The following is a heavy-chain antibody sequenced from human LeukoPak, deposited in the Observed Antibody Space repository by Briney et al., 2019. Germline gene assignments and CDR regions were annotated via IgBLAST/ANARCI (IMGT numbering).Heavy chain of an antibody. CDR3: ARDQRNSGSYRFEY. CDR2: ITGNNGNT. V-gene: IGHV1-18*01. Sequence: GASVKVSCKASGYTFSGYGISWVRQAPGQGLEWMGWITGNNGNTNYAPSPQGRVTMTTDTSTNTVYMELTRLKSDDTAVYYCARDQRNSGSYRFEYWGQGTPVTVSS. CDR1: GYTFSGYG. J-gene: IGHJ4*02. D-gene: IGHD1-26*01.